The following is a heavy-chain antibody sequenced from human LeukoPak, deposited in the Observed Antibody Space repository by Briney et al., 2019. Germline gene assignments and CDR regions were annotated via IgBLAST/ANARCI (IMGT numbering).Heavy chain of an antibody. V-gene: IGHV5-51*01. J-gene: IGHJ4*02. CDR1: GYSFTSYW. CDR2: IYPGDSDT. Sequence: GESLKISCKGSGYSFTSYWIGWVRQMPGKGLEWLGIIYPGDSDTRYSPSFQGQVTISADKSISTAYLQWSSLQASDTAMYYCARSKRIYDSSGYSYYFDYWGQGTLVIASS. D-gene: IGHD3-22*01. CDR3: ARSKRIYDSSGYSYYFDY.